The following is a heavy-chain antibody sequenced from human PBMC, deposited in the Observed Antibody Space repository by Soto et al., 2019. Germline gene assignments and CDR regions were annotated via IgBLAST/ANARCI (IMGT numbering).Heavy chain of an antibody. CDR2: IKQDGSEK. V-gene: IGHV3-7*01. J-gene: IGHJ5*02. CDR1: GFTFSSYW. CDR3: ARDVDPITIFGVFPLFDP. D-gene: IGHD3-3*01. Sequence: EVQLVESGGGLVQPGGYLRLSCAASGFTFSSYWMSWVRQAPGKGLEWVANIKQDGSEKYYVDSVKGRFTISRDNAKNSLYLQRNSLRGEYTAVYYCARDVDPITIFGVFPLFDPWGQGTLVTVSS.